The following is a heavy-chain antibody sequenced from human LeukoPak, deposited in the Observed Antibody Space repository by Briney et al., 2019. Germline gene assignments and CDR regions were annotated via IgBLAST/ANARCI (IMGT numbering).Heavy chain of an antibody. V-gene: IGHV4-39*07. Sequence: SETLSLTCTVSGGSISSSSYYWGWIRQPPGKGLEWIGSIYHSGSTYYNPSLKSRVTISVDTSKNQFSLKLSSVTAADTAVYYCASSIAAAPTLDYWGQGTLVTVSS. D-gene: IGHD6-13*01. CDR2: IYHSGST. J-gene: IGHJ4*02. CDR3: ASSIAAAPTLDY. CDR1: GGSISSSSYY.